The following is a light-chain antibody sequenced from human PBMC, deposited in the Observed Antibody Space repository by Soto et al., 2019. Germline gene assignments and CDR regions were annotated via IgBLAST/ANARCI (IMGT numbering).Light chain of an antibody. CDR3: SSFTTSSAVV. CDR1: SSNIGAGFD. J-gene: IGLJ1*01. V-gene: IGLV1-40*01. CDR2: SNT. Sequence: QSVLTQPPSVSGAPGQTVTISCTGSSSNIGAGFDVHWYQQVPGTAPKLVLYSNTARPSGVPDRFSGSKSGNTASLTISGLQPEDEADYYCSSFTTSSAVVFGTGTKLTVL.